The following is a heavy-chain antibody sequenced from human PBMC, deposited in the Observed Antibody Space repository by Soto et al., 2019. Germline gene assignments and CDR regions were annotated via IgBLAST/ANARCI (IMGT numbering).Heavy chain of an antibody. CDR3: ARDSAAYYDFWSGYYNYYYMDV. J-gene: IGHJ6*03. V-gene: IGHV4-59*01. D-gene: IGHD3-3*01. CDR2: IYYSGST. CDR1: GGSISSYY. Sequence: SETLSLTCTVSGGSISSYYWSWIRQPPGKGLEWIGYIYYSGSTNYNPSLKSRVTISVDTSKNQFSLKLSSVTAADTAVYYCARDSAAYYDFWSGYYNYYYMDVWGKGTTVTVSS.